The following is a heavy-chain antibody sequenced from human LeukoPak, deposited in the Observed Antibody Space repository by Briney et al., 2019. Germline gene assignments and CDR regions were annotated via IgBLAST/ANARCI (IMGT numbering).Heavy chain of an antibody. CDR3: ARARQPMYSSSWHFDY. V-gene: IGHV1-69*04. CDR1: GGTFSSYA. Sequence: GASVKVSCKASGGTFSSYAISWVRQAPGQGLEWMGRIIPILGIANYAQKFQGRVTITADKSTSTAYMELSSLRSEDTAVYYCARARQPMYSSSWHFDYWGQGALVTVSS. J-gene: IGHJ4*02. D-gene: IGHD6-13*01. CDR2: IIPILGIA.